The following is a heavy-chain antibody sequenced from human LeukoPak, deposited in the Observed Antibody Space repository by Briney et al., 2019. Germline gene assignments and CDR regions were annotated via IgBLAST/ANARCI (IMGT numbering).Heavy chain of an antibody. CDR2: ISSSSISI. D-gene: IGHD6-13*01. Sequence: GGSLRLSCAVSGFTFSSYTMIWVRQAPGKGLEWVSSISSSSISIYYADSVKGRFTTSRDNAKNSLHLQMTSLRAEDTAVYCCATEGRSTIPGYWGQGTLVTVSS. J-gene: IGHJ4*02. CDR1: GFTFSSYT. CDR3: ATEGRSTIPGY. V-gene: IGHV3-21*01.